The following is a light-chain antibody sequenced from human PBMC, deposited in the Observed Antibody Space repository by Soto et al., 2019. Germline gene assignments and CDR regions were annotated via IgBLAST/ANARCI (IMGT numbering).Light chain of an antibody. V-gene: IGKV3-20*01. CDR3: QQYGSSQFT. J-gene: IGKJ3*01. CDR2: GAS. CDR1: QSVSSSY. Sequence: EIVLTQSPGTLSLSPGERATLSCRASQSVSSSYLAWYQQKPGQAPRLLIYGASSRATGIPDRFSGSGSGTDFTLTISRLEPEGFAVYYCQQYGSSQFTFGPRTKVDIK.